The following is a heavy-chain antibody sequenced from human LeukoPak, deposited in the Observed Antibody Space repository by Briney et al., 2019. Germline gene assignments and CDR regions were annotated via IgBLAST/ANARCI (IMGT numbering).Heavy chain of an antibody. CDR2: ISYDGSNK. V-gene: IGHV3-30-3*01. D-gene: IGHD1-26*01. J-gene: IGHJ6*02. CDR3: AMAIVGATLKYYYYYGMDV. CDR1: GFTFSSYA. Sequence: GGSLRLSCAASGFTFSSYAMHWVRQAPGKGLEWVAVISYDGSNKYYADSVKGRFTISRDNSKNTLYLQMNSLRAEDTAVYYCAMAIVGATLKYYYYYGMDVWGQGTTVTVS.